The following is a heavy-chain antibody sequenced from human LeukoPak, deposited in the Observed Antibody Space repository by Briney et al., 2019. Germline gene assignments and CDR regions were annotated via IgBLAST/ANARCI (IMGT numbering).Heavy chain of an antibody. J-gene: IGHJ4*02. CDR3: ARLPRYCSTTTCYLNYFDF. D-gene: IGHD2-2*01. CDR2: VYYSGST. CDR1: GGSISTYY. V-gene: IGHV4-59*01. Sequence: SETLSLTCTVPGGSISTYYWSWIRQPPGKGLEWIGYVYYSGSTNCNPSLKSRVTISVDTSKNQFSLKLSSVTAADTAVYYCARLPRYCSTTTCYLNYFDFWGQGTLVTVSS.